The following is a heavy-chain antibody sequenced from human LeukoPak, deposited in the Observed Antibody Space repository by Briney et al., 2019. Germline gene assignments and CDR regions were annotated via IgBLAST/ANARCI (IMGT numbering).Heavy chain of an antibody. Sequence: AGGSLRLSCAASGFTFISYSMNWVRQAPGKGLEWVSSISSSSSYIYYADSVKGRFTISRDNAKNSLYLQMNSPRAEDTAVYYCARGYGDYDFDYWGQGTLVTVSS. J-gene: IGHJ4*02. CDR2: ISSSSSYI. D-gene: IGHD4-17*01. CDR1: GFTFISYS. CDR3: ARGYGDYDFDY. V-gene: IGHV3-21*01.